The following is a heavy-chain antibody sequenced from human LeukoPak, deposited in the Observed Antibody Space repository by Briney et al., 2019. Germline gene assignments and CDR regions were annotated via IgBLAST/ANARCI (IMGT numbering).Heavy chain of an antibody. D-gene: IGHD5-12*01. J-gene: IGHJ4*02. CDR2: ISSNGGST. CDR3: ARVAWGYDPSGGFDY. CDR1: GFTFSSYA. Sequence: GGSLRLSCAASGFTFSSYAMHWVRQAPGKGLEYVSAISSNGGSTYYANSVKGRFTISRDNSKTTLYLQMGSLRAEDMAVYYCARVAWGYDPSGGFDYWGQGTLVTVSS. V-gene: IGHV3-64*01.